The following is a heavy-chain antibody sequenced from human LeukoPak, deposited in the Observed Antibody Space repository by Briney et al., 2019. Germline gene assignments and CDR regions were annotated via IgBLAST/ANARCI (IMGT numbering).Heavy chain of an antibody. CDR3: ARDPRTGPPDYFDF. V-gene: IGHV3-30-3*01. J-gene: IGHJ4*02. CDR2: IGYDGIEK. CDR1: GFTFSSYP. Sequence: PGGSLRLSCAVSGFTFSSYPMHWVRQAPGKGLEWVAVIGYDGIEKYYGDSVWGRFSISRDDSKKTLYLQMGSLTGEDTAVYYCARDPRTGPPDYFDFWGQGALVTVSS. D-gene: IGHD3-10*01.